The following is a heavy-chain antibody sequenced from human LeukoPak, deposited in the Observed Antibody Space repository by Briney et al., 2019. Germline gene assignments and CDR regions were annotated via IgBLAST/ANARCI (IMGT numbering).Heavy chain of an antibody. V-gene: IGHV4-39*01. CDR1: GGSISSGPYY. CDR3: ARSTRPSLFDP. Sequence: SETLSLTCTVSGGSISSGPYYWGWIRQPPGKGLEWIGNIYYGENTYYNPSLKSRVTISIDTSKNQFYLKLSSLTAADTAVYYCARSTRPSLFDPWGQGTLVTVSS. CDR2: IYYGENT. J-gene: IGHJ5*02. D-gene: IGHD6-6*01.